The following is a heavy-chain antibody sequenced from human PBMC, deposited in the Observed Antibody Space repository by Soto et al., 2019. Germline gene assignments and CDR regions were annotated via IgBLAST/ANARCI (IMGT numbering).Heavy chain of an antibody. CDR3: ARDSSSGFGDDFAY. Sequence: EVQLVESGGGLVQPGGSLRLSCAASGFTFSSYWMHWVRQAPGKGLVWVSRINSDGSSTSYADSVKGRFTISRDNAKNPLYLPMNSLRAEDTAVYYCARDSSSGFGDDFAYWGQGTLVTVSS. J-gene: IGHJ4*02. D-gene: IGHD3-10*01. CDR2: INSDGSST. V-gene: IGHV3-74*01. CDR1: GFTFSSYW.